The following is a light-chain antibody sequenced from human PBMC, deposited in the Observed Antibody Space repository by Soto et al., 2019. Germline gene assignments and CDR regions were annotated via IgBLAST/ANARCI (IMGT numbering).Light chain of an antibody. V-gene: IGKV1-39*01. CDR3: QQSYSTFT. CDR2: AAS. J-gene: IGKJ3*01. CDR1: QSFSSY. Sequence: DIQMTQSPSSLSASVGDRVTITCRASQSFSSYLNWYQQKLGKAPKLLIYAASSLQSGVPSRFSGSGSGTDLTLTISSLQPEDFATYYCQQSYSTFTFGPGTKVDIK.